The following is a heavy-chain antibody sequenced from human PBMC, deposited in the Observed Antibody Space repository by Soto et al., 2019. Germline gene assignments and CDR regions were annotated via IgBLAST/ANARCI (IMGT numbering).Heavy chain of an antibody. J-gene: IGHJ4*02. V-gene: IGHV1-69*06. D-gene: IGHD3-22*01. CDR1: GGTFSSYA. CDR2: IIPIFGTA. CDR3: GSARDSSCYYRGTFDY. Sequence: QVQLVQSGAEVKKPGSSVKVSCKASGGTFSSYAISWVRQAPGQGLEWMGGIIPIFGTANYAQKFQGRVTITAGKSKSTAYMELSSLRSEDTGVYYCGSARDSSCYYRGTFDYWGQGTLVTVSS.